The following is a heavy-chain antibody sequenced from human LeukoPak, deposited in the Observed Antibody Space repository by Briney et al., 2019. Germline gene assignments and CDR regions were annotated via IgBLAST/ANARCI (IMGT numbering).Heavy chain of an antibody. J-gene: IGHJ4*02. CDR3: AREGLSLGIFDY. Sequence: KPGGSLRLSCAASGFTFSAYYMSWIRQAPGKGLEWVSYISSSGSTIYYADSVKGRFTISRDNAKNALYLQMNRLRAEDTAVYYCAREGLSLGIFDYWGQGTLVTVSP. CDR1: GFTFSAYY. V-gene: IGHV3-11*01. D-gene: IGHD1-26*01. CDR2: ISSSGSTI.